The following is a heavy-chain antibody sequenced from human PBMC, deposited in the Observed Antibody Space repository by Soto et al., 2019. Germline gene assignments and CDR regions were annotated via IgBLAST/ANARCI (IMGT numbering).Heavy chain of an antibody. CDR1: GGSFSGYY. V-gene: IGHV4-34*01. Sequence: PSETLSLTCAVYGGSFSGYYWSWIRQPPGKGLEWIGEINHSGSTNYNPSLKSRVTISVDTSKNQFSLKLSSVTAADTAVYYCASYSSRYYYYYYGMDVWGQGTTVTFSS. J-gene: IGHJ6*02. D-gene: IGHD6-19*01. CDR3: ASYSSRYYYYYYGMDV. CDR2: INHSGST.